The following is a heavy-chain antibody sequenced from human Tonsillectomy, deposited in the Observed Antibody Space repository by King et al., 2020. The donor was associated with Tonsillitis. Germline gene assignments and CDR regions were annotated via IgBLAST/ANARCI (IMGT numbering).Heavy chain of an antibody. D-gene: IGHD3-10*01. CDR3: TTATIALVRGFPEDAHY. V-gene: IGHV3-15*01. CDR2: VRSKTDGGTT. Sequence: VQLVESGGGLVKPGGSLRVSCVASGFTFTNAWMSWVRQAPGKGLEWVGRVRSKTDGGTTDYAAPVKGRFTISRDDSKNTLYLQMNSLKTEDTAVYYCTTATIALVRGFPEDAHYWGQGTLVTVSS. J-gene: IGHJ4*02. CDR1: GFTFTNAW.